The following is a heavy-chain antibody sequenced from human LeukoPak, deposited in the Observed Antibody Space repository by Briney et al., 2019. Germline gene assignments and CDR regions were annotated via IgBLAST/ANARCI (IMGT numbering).Heavy chain of an antibody. CDR2: ISGSGGST. J-gene: IGHJ3*02. V-gene: IGHV3-23*01. CDR1: GFTFSSYA. CDR3: ARVCGGDCRNDAFDI. D-gene: IGHD2-21*02. Sequence: PGGSLRLSCAASGFTFSSYAMSWVRQPPGKGLEWVSAISGSGGSTYYADSVKGRFTISRDNSKNTLYLQTNSLRAEDTAVYYCARVCGGDCRNDAFDIWGQGTMVTVSS.